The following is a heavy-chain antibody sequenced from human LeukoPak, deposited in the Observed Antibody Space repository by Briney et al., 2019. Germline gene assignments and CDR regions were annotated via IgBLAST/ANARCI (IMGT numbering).Heavy chain of an antibody. CDR2: IYYSGST. Sequence: SETLSLXCTVSGGSNSSSSYYWGWIRQPPGKGLEWIGSIYYSGSTYYNPSLKSRVTISVDTSKNQFSLKLSSVTAADTAVYYCARTDYGGRRHFDYWGQGTLVTVSS. J-gene: IGHJ4*02. CDR3: ARTDYGGRRHFDY. CDR1: GGSNSSSSYY. D-gene: IGHD4-23*01. V-gene: IGHV4-39*01.